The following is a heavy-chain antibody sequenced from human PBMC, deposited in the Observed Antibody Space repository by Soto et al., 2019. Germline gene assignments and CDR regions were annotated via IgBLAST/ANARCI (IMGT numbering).Heavy chain of an antibody. CDR2: IYYSGST. CDR3: ARAVAGTKWFDP. Sequence: SSETLSLTCTVSGGSISSYYWSWIRQPPGKGLEWIGYIYYSGSTNYNPSLKSRVTISVDTSKNQFSLKLSSVTAADTAVYYCARAVAGTKWFDPWGQGTLVTVSS. V-gene: IGHV4-59*01. CDR1: GGSISSYY. J-gene: IGHJ5*02. D-gene: IGHD6-19*01.